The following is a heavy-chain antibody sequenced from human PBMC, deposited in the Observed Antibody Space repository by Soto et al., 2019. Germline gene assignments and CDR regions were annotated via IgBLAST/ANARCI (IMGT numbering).Heavy chain of an antibody. J-gene: IGHJ6*02. CDR3: ARDHRLVGYYDFWSGPQYYYYGMDV. Sequence: ASVKVSCKASGYTFTGYYMHWVRQAPGQGLEWMGWINPNSGGTNYAQKFQGRVTMTRDTSISTAYMELSRLRSDDTAVYYCARDHRLVGYYDFWSGPQYYYYGMDVWGQGTTVTVSS. V-gene: IGHV1-2*02. D-gene: IGHD3-3*01. CDR1: GYTFTGYY. CDR2: INPNSGGT.